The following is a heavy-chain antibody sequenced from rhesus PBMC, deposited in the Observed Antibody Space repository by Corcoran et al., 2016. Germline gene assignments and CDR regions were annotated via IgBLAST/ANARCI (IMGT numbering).Heavy chain of an antibody. D-gene: IGHD6-31*01. V-gene: IGHV4-106*01. J-gene: IGHJ4*01. CDR3: ARDSSGWYYFDY. CDR1: GGSISDSYY. CDR2: IYGSCGST. Sequence: QVQLQESGPGLVKPSETLSLTCAVSGGSISDSYYWSWIRQPPGKGLEWIGYIYGSCGSTYYNPSLKIRVTISTDTSKNQFSLKLSSVTAADTAVYYCARDSSGWYYFDYWGQGVLVTVSS.